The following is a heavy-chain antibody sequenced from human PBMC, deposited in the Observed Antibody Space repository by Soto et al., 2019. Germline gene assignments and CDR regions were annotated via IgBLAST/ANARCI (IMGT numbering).Heavy chain of an antibody. V-gene: IGHV1-69*13. Sequence: SVKVSCKASGGTFSSYAISWVRQAPGQGLEWMGGIIPIFGTANYAQKFQGRVTFTADESTSTAYMELSSLRSEDTAVYYCARAGNALPRAGYYYYYGMDVWGQGTTVTVSS. CDR3: ARAGNALPRAGYYYYYGMDV. D-gene: IGHD3-10*01. CDR1: GGTFSSYA. J-gene: IGHJ6*02. CDR2: IIPIFGTA.